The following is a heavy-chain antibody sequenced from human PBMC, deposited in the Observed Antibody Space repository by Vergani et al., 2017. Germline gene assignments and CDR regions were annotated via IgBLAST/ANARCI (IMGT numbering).Heavy chain of an antibody. CDR3: ARDRNYDILTGYYTLNYYYYGMDV. CDR1: GFTFSSYA. J-gene: IGHJ6*02. CDR2: ISSNGGST. D-gene: IGHD3-9*01. Sequence: EVQLVESGGGLVQPGGSLRLSCAASGFTFSSYAMHWVRQAPGKGLEYVSAISSNGGSTYYANSVKGRFTISRDNSKNTLYLQMGSLRAEDMAVYYCARDRNYDILTGYYTLNYYYYGMDVWGQGP. V-gene: IGHV3-64*01.